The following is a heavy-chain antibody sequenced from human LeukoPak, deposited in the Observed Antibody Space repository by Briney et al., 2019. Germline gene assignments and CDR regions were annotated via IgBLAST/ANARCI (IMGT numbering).Heavy chain of an antibody. V-gene: IGHV3-11*05. CDR1: GFTFSDYY. CDR3: ARDGCSGGDCYSFWFDP. Sequence: GGSLRLSCAASGFTFSDYYMSWIRQAPGKGLEWVSYISSSSSYTNYADSVKGRFTISRDNAKNSLYLQMNSLRAEDTAVYYCARDGCSGGDCYSFWFDPWGQGTLVTVSS. J-gene: IGHJ5*02. CDR2: ISSSSSYT. D-gene: IGHD2-15*01.